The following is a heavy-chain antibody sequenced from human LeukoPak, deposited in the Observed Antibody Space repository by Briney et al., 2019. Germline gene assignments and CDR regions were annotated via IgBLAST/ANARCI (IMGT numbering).Heavy chain of an antibody. J-gene: IGHJ4*02. Sequence: GGSLRLSCAASGFTFSSYAMSWVRQAPGKGLEWVSAISGSGGSTYYADSVKGRFTISRDNSKNTLYLQMSSLRAEDTAVYYCAKDFKVWSSWYGGDYWGQGTLVTVSS. CDR3: AKDFKVWSSWYGGDY. V-gene: IGHV3-23*01. CDR1: GFTFSSYA. CDR2: ISGSGGST. D-gene: IGHD6-13*01.